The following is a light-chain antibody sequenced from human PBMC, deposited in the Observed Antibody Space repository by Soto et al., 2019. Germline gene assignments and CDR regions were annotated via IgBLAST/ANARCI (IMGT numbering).Light chain of an antibody. V-gene: IGLV3-1*01. CDR3: QVWGSNTVV. Sequence: SYELTQPPSVSVSPGQTASITCSGDKLGDRYACWYQQKPGQSPVLVIYQDTKLPSGIPERFSGSNSGNTATLTISGTQAMDEADYFCQVWGSNTVVFGGGTKVTVL. J-gene: IGLJ2*01. CDR1: KLGDRY. CDR2: QDT.